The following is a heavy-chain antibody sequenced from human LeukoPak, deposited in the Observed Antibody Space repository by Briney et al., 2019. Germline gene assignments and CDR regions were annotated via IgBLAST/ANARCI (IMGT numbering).Heavy chain of an antibody. J-gene: IGHJ4*02. CDR1: GGSINSGGYF. Sequence: SETLSLTCTVSGGSINSGGYFWSWIRQHPGKGLEWIGYIYYSGSTYYNPSLKSRVTISVDTSKNQFSLKLSSVTAADTAVYYCARSQLDYASDYWGQGTLVTVSS. D-gene: IGHD4-17*01. V-gene: IGHV4-31*03. CDR3: ARSQLDYASDY. CDR2: IYYSGST.